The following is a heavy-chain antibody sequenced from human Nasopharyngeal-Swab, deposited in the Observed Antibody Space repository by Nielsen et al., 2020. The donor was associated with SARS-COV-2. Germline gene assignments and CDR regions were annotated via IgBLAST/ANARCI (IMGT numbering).Heavy chain of an antibody. Sequence: SETLSLTCAVFGGSISDYSWNWIRQPPGKGLEWIGEITHTGSTNYNPSLRSRVSASVDTSKRQFSLRLTSVTAADTAVYYCARLLSGTKPPHDAFDIWGQGTMVTVSS. CDR3: ARLLSGTKPPHDAFDI. CDR2: ITHTGST. CDR1: GGSISDYS. V-gene: IGHV4-34*01. D-gene: IGHD1-26*01. J-gene: IGHJ3*02.